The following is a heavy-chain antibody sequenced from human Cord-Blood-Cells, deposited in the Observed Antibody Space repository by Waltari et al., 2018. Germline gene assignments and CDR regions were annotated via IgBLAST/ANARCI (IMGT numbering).Heavy chain of an antibody. CDR2: ISSSSSDI. Sequence: EVQLVESGGGLVKPGGSLRLSCAASGFTFSSYSLNWVRPAPGKGVEWVSSISSSSSDIYYADPGKSRFTISRDNAKNSLYLQMNSLRAEDTAVYYCARDFKPWYFDLWGRGTLVTVSS. CDR1: GFTFSSYS. V-gene: IGHV3-21*01. CDR3: ARDFKPWYFDL. J-gene: IGHJ2*01.